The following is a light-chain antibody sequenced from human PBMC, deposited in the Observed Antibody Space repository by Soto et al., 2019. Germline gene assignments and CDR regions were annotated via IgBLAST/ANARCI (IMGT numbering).Light chain of an antibody. CDR3: ETWDSNTRV. CDR2: LEGSGSY. Sequence: QLVLTQSSSASASLGSSVKLTCTLSSGHSSYIIAWHQQQPGKAPRYLMKLEGSGSYNKGSGVPDRFSGSSSGADRYLTISNLQFEDEADYYRETWDSNTRVFGTGTKLTVL. V-gene: IGLV4-60*02. J-gene: IGLJ1*01. CDR1: SGHSSYI.